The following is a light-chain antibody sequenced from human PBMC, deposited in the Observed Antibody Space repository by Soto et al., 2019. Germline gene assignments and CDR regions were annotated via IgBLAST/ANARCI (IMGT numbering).Light chain of an antibody. CDR3: QQYGSSPFT. CDR1: QTISSW. Sequence: DIQMTQSPSTLSGSVGDRVTITCRASQTISSWLAWYQQKPGKAPKLLIYKASTLNSGVPSRFSGSGSGTEFTLTISSLQPDDFATYYCQQYGSSPFTFGPGTKVDI. CDR2: KAS. J-gene: IGKJ3*01. V-gene: IGKV1-5*03.